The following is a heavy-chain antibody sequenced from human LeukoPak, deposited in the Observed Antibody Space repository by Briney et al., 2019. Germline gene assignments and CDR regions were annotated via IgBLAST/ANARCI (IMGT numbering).Heavy chain of an antibody. CDR2: INPNSGGT. D-gene: IGHD2-2*01. V-gene: IGHV1-2*02. CDR1: GYTFTGYY. J-gene: IGHJ5*02. Sequence: ASVKVSCKASGYTFTGYYMHWVRQAPGQGLEWMGWINPNSGGTNYAQKFQGRVTMTRDTSISTAYMELSRLRSDDTAVYYCAGDADPISLVPAANWFDPWGQGTLVTVSS. CDR3: AGDADPISLVPAANWFDP.